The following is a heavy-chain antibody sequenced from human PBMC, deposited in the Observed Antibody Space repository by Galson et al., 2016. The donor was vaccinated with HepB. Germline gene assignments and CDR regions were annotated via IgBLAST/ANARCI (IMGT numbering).Heavy chain of an antibody. V-gene: IGHV3-74*01. CDR3: ARGGFNHGLDV. D-gene: IGHD3-10*01. Sequence: SLRLSCAASGFTLNNYWMYWVRQAPGKGLVWISCINNDGSSTTYADSVKGRFTISRDNAKNTQYMQMNSPRAEDKAVYYCARGGFNHGLDVWGQGTTVTVSS. CDR1: GFTLNNYW. CDR2: INNDGSST. J-gene: IGHJ6*02.